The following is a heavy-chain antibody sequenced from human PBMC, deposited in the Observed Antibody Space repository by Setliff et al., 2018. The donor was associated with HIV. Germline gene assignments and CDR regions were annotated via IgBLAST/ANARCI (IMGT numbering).Heavy chain of an antibody. D-gene: IGHD2-8*01. CDR1: GYSISSGYY. CDR2: FYHSGST. V-gene: IGHV4-38-2*01. Sequence: SETLSLTCAVSGYSISSGYYWGWIRQPPGKGLEWIGSFYHSGSTYYNPSLRSRVTISLDTSKKQFSLRLNSVTAADTGVYYCARAPSCADSWCYMYYYYYYGMDVWGLGTTVTVSS. CDR3: ARAPSCADSWCYMYYYYYYGMDV. J-gene: IGHJ6*02.